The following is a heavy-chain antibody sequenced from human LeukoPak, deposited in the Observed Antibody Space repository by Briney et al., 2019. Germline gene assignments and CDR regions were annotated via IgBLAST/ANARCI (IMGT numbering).Heavy chain of an antibody. V-gene: IGHV3-30*04. CDR1: GFTFSSYV. CDR3: ARDYYDSSGYPDAFDI. J-gene: IGHJ3*02. CDR2: ISYDGSNE. Sequence: PGGSLRLSCAASGFTFSSYVMHWVRQAPGKGLEWVAIISYDGSNEYYADSVKGRFTISRDNAKNSLYLQMNSLRAEDAAVYYCARDYYDSSGYPDAFDIWGQGTMVTVSS. D-gene: IGHD3-22*01.